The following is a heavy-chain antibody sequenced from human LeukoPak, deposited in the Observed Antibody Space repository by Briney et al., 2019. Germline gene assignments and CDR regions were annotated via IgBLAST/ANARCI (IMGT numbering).Heavy chain of an antibody. Sequence: PSQTLSLTCTVSGGSVSSSSYYWGWIRQPPMKGLKWVGSIYYSGSTEYNLSLKSRVTISVDTSRNQFSLKLSSVTAADTAVYYCARHQSYGSGTYYAPFDNWGQGILVTVSS. CDR2: IYYSGST. CDR3: ARHQSYGSGTYYAPFDN. CDR1: GGSVSSSSYY. V-gene: IGHV4-39*01. J-gene: IGHJ4*02. D-gene: IGHD3-10*01.